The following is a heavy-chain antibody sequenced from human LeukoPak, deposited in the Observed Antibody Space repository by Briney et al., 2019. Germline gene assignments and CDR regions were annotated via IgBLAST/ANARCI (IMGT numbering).Heavy chain of an antibody. CDR2: ISRSSSII. J-gene: IGHJ4*02. CDR3: ARDPQIIVGATNRFDN. Sequence: GGSLRLSCAASGFTFSSCSTNWVRQAPGKGLEWISYISRSSSIIYYADSVKGRFTISRDNAKNSLYLQMNSLRDEDTAVYYCARDPQIIVGATNRFDNWGQGTLVTVSS. V-gene: IGHV3-48*02. CDR1: GFTFSSCS. D-gene: IGHD1-26*01.